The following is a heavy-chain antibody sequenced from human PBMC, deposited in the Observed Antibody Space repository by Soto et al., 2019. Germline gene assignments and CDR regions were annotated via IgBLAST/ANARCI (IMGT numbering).Heavy chain of an antibody. CDR2: INPNSGGT. J-gene: IGHJ4*02. D-gene: IGHD6-19*01. CDR1: GYTFTGYY. CDR3: ARSGYRSGWYQLEFDY. V-gene: IGHV1-2*04. Sequence: ASVKVSCKASGYTFTGYYMHWVRQAPGQGLEWMGWINPNSGGTNYAQKFQGWVTMTRDTSISTAYMELSRLRSDDTAVYDGARSGYRSGWYQLEFDYWGQGTLVTVSS.